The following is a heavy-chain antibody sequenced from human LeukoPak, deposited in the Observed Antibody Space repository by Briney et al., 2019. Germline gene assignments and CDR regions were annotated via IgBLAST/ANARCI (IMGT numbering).Heavy chain of an antibody. CDR3: AKGDCSGGSCYPYYFDY. D-gene: IGHD2-15*01. CDR2: ISYDGSNK. V-gene: IGHV3-30*18. J-gene: IGHJ4*02. CDR1: GFTFSSYG. Sequence: GRSLRLSCAASGFTFSSYGMHWVRQAPGKGLEWVAVISYDGSNKYYADSVKGRFTISRDNSKNTLYLQMNSLRAEDTAVYYCAKGDCSGGSCYPYYFDYWGQGTLVTVSS.